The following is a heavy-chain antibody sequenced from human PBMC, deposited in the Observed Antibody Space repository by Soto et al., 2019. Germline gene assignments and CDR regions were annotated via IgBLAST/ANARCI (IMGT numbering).Heavy chain of an antibody. CDR3: ARVPRFSRYSYGGYEFDY. D-gene: IGHD5-18*01. CDR1: GFTFSSYW. J-gene: IGHJ4*02. V-gene: IGHV3-7*05. Sequence: GGSLRLSCAASGFTFSSYWMSWVRQAPGKGLEWVANIKQDGSEKYYVDSVKGRFTISRDNAKNSLYLQMNSLRAEDTAVYYCARVPRFSRYSYGGYEFDYWGQGTLVTVSS. CDR2: IKQDGSEK.